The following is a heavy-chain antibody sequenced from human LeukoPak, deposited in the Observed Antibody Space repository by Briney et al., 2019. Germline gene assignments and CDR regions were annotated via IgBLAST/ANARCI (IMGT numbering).Heavy chain of an antibody. CDR2: IYYSGST. CDR3: ARERREQLLPPYTRSLTYFDY. D-gene: IGHD2-15*01. Sequence: SQTLSLTCAVSGGSISSGGYSWSWIRQPPGKGLEWIGYIYYSGSTYYNPSLKSRVTISIDTSKNQFSLKLSSVTAADTAVYYCARERREQLLPPYTRSLTYFDYWGQGTLVTVSS. CDR1: GGSISSGGYS. V-gene: IGHV4-30-4*07. J-gene: IGHJ4*02.